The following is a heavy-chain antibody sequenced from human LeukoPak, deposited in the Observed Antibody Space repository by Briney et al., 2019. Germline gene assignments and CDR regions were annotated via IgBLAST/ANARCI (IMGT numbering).Heavy chain of an antibody. J-gene: IGHJ4*02. CDR2: IYSGGST. CDR1: GFTVSSNH. V-gene: IGHV3-53*01. D-gene: IGHD2-2*02. CDR3: ARGRGKGYCSSTSCYTGGVFDY. Sequence: PGGSLRLSCAASGFTVSSNHMSWVRQAPGKGLEWVSVIYSGGSTYYADSVKGRFTISRDNSKNTLYLQMNSLRAEDTAVYYCARGRGKGYCSSTSCYTGGVFDYWGQGTLVTVSS.